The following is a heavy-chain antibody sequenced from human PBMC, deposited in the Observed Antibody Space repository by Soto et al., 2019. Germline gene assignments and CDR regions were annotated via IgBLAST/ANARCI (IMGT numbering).Heavy chain of an antibody. CDR1: GFTFSSYG. CDR3: ARDQRGATDYDILTGYWTLRPTLNWFDP. Sequence: QVQLVESGGGVVQPGRSLRLSCAASGFTFSSYGMHWVRQAPGKGLEWVAVIWYDGSNKYYADSVKGRFTISRDNSKNTLYLQMNSLRAEDTAVYYCARDQRGATDYDILTGYWTLRPTLNWFDPWGQGTLVTVSS. D-gene: IGHD3-9*01. CDR2: IWYDGSNK. J-gene: IGHJ5*02. V-gene: IGHV3-33*01.